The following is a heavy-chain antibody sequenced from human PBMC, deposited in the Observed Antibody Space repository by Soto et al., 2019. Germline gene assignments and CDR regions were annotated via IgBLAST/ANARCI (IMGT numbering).Heavy chain of an antibody. CDR2: ISSDESNK. J-gene: IGHJ4*02. D-gene: IGHD2-8*01. Sequence: QVQLVESGGGVVQPGKSLRLACAASGFAFSRNVMHWVRQAPGQGLEWVAQISSDESNKFYADSVKGRFTISRDNSKDMVSLHLNSLTAEDTAVYFCAKDQWSCTSGVCSHFFDHWGQGSLVTVSS. CDR1: GFAFSRNV. CDR3: AKDQWSCTSGVCSHFFDH. V-gene: IGHV3-30*18.